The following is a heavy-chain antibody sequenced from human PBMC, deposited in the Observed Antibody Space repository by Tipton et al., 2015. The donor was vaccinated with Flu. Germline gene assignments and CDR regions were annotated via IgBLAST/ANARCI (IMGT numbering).Heavy chain of an antibody. Sequence: TLSLTCSVSGGSVRSSSYYWSWVRQPAGKGLEWIGRIYTAGDAKYNPSLKSRVTISLDKSKNQVSLRLSSVTAADTAVYYCARDPGIVGAINWFNPWGQGTLVTVSS. CDR1: GGSVRSSSYY. D-gene: IGHD1-26*01. V-gene: IGHV4-61*02. J-gene: IGHJ5*02. CDR3: ARDPGIVGAINWFNP. CDR2: IYTAGDA.